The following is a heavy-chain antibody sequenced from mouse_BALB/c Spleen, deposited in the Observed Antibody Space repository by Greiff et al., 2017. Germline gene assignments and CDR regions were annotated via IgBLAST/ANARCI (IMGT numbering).Heavy chain of an antibody. Sequence: EVKLQESGPGLVKPSQSLSLTCSVTGYSITSGYWNWIRQFPGNKLEWMGYISYDGSNNYNPSLKNRISITRDTSKNQFFLKLNSVTTEDTATYYCARGDDPYYFDYWGQGTTLTVSS. J-gene: IGHJ2*01. V-gene: IGHV3-6*02. CDR1: GYSITSGY. CDR3: ARGDDPYYFDY. CDR2: ISYDGSN.